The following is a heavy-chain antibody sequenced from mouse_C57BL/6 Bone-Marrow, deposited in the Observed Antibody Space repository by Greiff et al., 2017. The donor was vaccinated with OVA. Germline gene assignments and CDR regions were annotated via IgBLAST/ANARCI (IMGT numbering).Heavy chain of an antibody. J-gene: IGHJ3*01. D-gene: IGHD3-3*01. CDR1: GFTFSDYY. Sequence: EVMLVESGGGLVQPGGSLKLSCAASGFTFSDYYMYWVRQTPEKRLEWVAYISNGGGSTYYPDTVKGRFTISRDNAKNTLYLQMSRLKSEDTAMYYCQTARAYWGQGTLVTVSA. V-gene: IGHV5-12*01. CDR2: ISNGGGST. CDR3: QTARAY.